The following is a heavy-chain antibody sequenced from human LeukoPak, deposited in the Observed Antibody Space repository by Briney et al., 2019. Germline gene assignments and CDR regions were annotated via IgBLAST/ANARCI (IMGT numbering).Heavy chain of an antibody. J-gene: IGHJ5*02. D-gene: IGHD6-25*01. CDR2: INPTGGSA. CDR3: ARDRSGSGWRWFDP. CDR1: GYTFTNYY. V-gene: IGHV1-46*01. Sequence: ASVKVSCKASGYTFTNYYIHWVRQAPGQGLEWMGIINPTGGSASYAQKFQGRVSMTSDTSTSTLYLELSSLRSEDTAVYYCARDRSGSGWRWFDPWGQGTLVTVSS.